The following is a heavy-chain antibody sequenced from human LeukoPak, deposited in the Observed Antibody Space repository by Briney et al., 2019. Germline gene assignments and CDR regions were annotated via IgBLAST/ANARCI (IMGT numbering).Heavy chain of an antibody. J-gene: IGHJ4*02. CDR2: ISGSGGST. Sequence: GGSLRLSCAASGFTVSNSYMSWVRQAPGKGLEWVSAISGSGGSTYYADSVKGRFTISRDNSKNTLYLQMNSLRAEDTAVYYCAKDPQISPFHYYFDYWGRGTLVTVSS. V-gene: IGHV3-23*01. CDR1: GFTVSNSY. CDR3: AKDPQISPFHYYFDY.